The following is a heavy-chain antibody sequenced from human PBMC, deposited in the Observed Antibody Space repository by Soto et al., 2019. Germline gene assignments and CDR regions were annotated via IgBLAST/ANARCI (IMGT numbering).Heavy chain of an antibody. CDR2: INSDGSST. CDR3: AISAARSPYYYYGMDV. D-gene: IGHD6-6*01. V-gene: IGHV3-74*01. Sequence: EVQLVESGGGLVQPGGSLRLSCAASGFTFSSYWMHWVRQAPGKGLVWVSRINSDGSSTSYADSVKGRFTISRDNAKNTLYLHMNSLRAEDTAVYYCAISAARSPYYYYGMDVWGQGTTVTVSS. CDR1: GFTFSSYW. J-gene: IGHJ6*02.